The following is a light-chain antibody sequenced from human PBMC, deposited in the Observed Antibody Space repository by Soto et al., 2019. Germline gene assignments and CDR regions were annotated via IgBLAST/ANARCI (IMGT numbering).Light chain of an antibody. CDR3: QQRSNWPPIT. CDR2: DAS. Sequence: EIVLTQSPATLSLSPGERATLSCRASQSVSSSFLAWYQHKPGQAPRLLIYDASNRATGIPARFSGSGSGTDFTLTISSLEPEDFAVYYCQQRSNWPPITFCQGTRLEIK. CDR1: QSVSSSF. V-gene: IGKV3-11*01. J-gene: IGKJ5*01.